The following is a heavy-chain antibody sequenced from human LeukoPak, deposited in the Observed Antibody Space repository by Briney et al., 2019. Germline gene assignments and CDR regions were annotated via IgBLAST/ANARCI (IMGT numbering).Heavy chain of an antibody. Sequence: PSESLSLTCTVSGYSISSGYYWGWIRQPPGKGLEWIGSIYHSGSTYYNPSLKSRVTISVDTSKNQFSLKLSSVTAADTAVYYCARVSMALVIAGFDYWGQGTLVTVSS. CDR3: ARVSMALVIAGFDY. D-gene: IGHD3-9*01. J-gene: IGHJ4*02. CDR1: GYSISSGYY. V-gene: IGHV4-38-2*02. CDR2: IYHSGST.